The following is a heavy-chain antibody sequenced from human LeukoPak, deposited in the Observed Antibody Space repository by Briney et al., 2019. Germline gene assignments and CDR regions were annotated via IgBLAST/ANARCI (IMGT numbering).Heavy chain of an antibody. Sequence: PGGSLRLSCAASGFTFSSYAMSWVRQAPGKGLEWVSGISGSAGSTDYADSVKGRFTISRDNSKNTLYLQMNSLRAEDTAVYYCARVADSSSFDYWGQGTLVTVSS. CDR2: ISGSAGST. D-gene: IGHD3-22*01. CDR3: ARVADSSSFDY. CDR1: GFTFSSYA. J-gene: IGHJ4*02. V-gene: IGHV3-23*01.